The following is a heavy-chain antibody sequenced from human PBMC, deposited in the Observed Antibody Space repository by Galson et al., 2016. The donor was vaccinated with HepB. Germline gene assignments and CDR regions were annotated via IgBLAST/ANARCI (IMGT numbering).Heavy chain of an antibody. J-gene: IGHJ5*02. CDR3: ARLIAACPRWFDP. CDR2: IYYSGST. CDR1: GGSVSSGGYY. D-gene: IGHD6-25*01. V-gene: IGHV4-31*03. Sequence: TLSLTCIVSGGSVSSGGYYWSWIRQHPGKGLEWIGYIYYSGSTFYSPSLKSRVTISVDTSKNQFSLKLSSVTAADTAVYYCARLIAACPRWFDPWGQGTLVTVSS.